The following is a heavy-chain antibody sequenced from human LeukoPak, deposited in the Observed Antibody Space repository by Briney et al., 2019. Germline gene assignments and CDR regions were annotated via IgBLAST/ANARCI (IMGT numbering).Heavy chain of an antibody. CDR2: IYYSGST. V-gene: IGHV4-39*01. J-gene: IGHJ4*02. D-gene: IGHD5-24*01. CDR3: ARHRSGWLQSSFDY. CDR1: GGSISSSSYY. Sequence: PSETLSLTCTVSGGSISSSSYYWGWIRQPPGKGLEWIGSIYYSGSTYYNPSLKSRVTISVDTSKSQFSLKLSSVTAADTAVYYCARHRSGWLQSSFDYWGQGTLVTVSS.